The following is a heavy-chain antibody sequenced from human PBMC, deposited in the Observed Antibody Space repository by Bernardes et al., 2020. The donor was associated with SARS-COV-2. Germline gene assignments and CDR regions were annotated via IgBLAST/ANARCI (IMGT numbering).Heavy chain of an antibody. CDR3: ARESGWNYVFDY. Sequence: GGSLRLSCAASEFTFSSYAMSWVRQAPGKGLEWVSSITSSSSYTYYADSVKGRFTISRDNAKNSLYLQMNSLRAEDTAVYICARESGWNYVFDYWGQGTLVTVSS. J-gene: IGHJ4*02. CDR1: EFTFSSYA. D-gene: IGHD1-7*01. CDR2: ITSSSSYT. V-gene: IGHV3-21*01.